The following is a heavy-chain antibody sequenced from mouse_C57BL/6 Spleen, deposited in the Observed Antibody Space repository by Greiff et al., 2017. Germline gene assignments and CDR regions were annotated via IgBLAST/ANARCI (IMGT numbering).Heavy chain of an antibody. CDR2: IHPSGSYT. CDR1: GYTFTSYW. CDR3: AASYCGSSTNRCFDV. V-gene: IGHV1-74*01. Sequence: QVQLQQPGAELVKPGASVKVSCKASGYTFTSYWMHWVKQRPGQGLEWIGRIHPSGSYTNYNKKFKGKATLTVDTSTSTAYMQLSSLPSEDSAVDYGAASYCGSSTNRCFDVWGKGTTVTVSS. D-gene: IGHD1-1*01. J-gene: IGHJ1*03.